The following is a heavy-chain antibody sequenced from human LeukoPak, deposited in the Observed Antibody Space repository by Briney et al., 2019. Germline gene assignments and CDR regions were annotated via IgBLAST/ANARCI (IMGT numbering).Heavy chain of an antibody. CDR2: INPNSGGA. J-gene: IGHJ4*02. CDR1: AYTFTGYY. V-gene: IGHV1-2*06. CDR3: AREPFDY. Sequence: GASVKVSCKASAYTFTGYYMHWVRQAPGQGLEWMGRINPNSGGANYAQNFQGRVTMTRDTSISTAYMELSSLRSDDTAIYYCAREPFDYWGQGTLVTASS.